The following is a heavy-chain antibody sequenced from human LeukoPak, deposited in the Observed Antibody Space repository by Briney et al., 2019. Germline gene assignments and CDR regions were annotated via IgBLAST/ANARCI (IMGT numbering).Heavy chain of an antibody. Sequence: RGSPRPSSAASVFSFCSNTMNWVRQAPGRGLEWVSAIISSGSYIYYAYSVKGRFTISRDNAKNSLYLQMNSLRAEDTAVYYCARGATYSSSSPDYWGQGTLVTVSS. CDR1: VFSFCSNT. D-gene: IGHD6-6*01. CDR2: IISSGSYI. V-gene: IGHV3-21*01. J-gene: IGHJ4*02. CDR3: ARGATYSSSSPDY.